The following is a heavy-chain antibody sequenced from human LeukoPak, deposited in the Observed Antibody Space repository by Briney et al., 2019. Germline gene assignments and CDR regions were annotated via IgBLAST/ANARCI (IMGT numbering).Heavy chain of an antibody. V-gene: IGHV3-30-3*01. Sequence: PSGGSLRLSCAASGLTFSRHVMHWVRQAPGKGLEWVAMISYDGNNEYYAESVKGRFTISRDNSKNTLYLQMNSLRDDDTAVYYCARDNWGMTSVTTGAEDWGQGTLATVSS. CDR1: GLTFSRHV. CDR2: ISYDGNNE. CDR3: ARDNWGMTSVTTGAED. D-gene: IGHD7-27*01. J-gene: IGHJ4*02.